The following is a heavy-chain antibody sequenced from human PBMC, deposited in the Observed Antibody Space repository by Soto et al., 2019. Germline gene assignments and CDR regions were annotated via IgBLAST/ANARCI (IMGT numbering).Heavy chain of an antibody. CDR3: AAELGNTGYDGHDY. CDR1: GLTFSRYA. D-gene: IGHD5-12*01. V-gene: IGHV3-30*04. CDR2: IIYDGSNK. Sequence: QVQLVESGGGVVQPGRSLRLSCAASGLTFSRYAMHWVRQAPGKGLEWVAVIIYDGSNKHYADSVQGRFTISRDNSKNTLYLQMNSLRAKDTAVYYCAAELGNTGYDGHDYWGQGTLVTVSS. J-gene: IGHJ4*02.